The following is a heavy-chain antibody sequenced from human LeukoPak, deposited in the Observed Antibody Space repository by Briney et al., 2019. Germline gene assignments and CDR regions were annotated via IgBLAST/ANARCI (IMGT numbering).Heavy chain of an antibody. CDR3: ASPSTYCSSTSCYSFDY. D-gene: IGHD2-2*02. J-gene: IGHJ4*02. Sequence: GGSLRLSCAASGFTFSSYSMNWVRQAPGKGLEWVSSISSSSSYIYYADSVKGRFTISRDNAKNSLYLQMNSLRAEDTAVYYCASPSTYCSSTSCYSFDYWGQGTLVTVSS. CDR1: GFTFSSYS. V-gene: IGHV3-21*01. CDR2: ISSSSSYI.